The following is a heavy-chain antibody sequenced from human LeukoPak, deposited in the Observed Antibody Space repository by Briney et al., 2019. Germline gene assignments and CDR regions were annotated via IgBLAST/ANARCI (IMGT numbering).Heavy chain of an antibody. V-gene: IGHV3-48*04. Sequence: GGSLRLSCAASGFTFNTYNMNWVRQAPGKGLEWVSYISSSSSSISYADSVKGRFTISRDNAKNSLYLQMNSLRAEDTAVYYCARDRVLGIAAAGFWGQGTLVTVSS. CDR1: GFTFNTYN. CDR3: ARDRVLGIAAAGF. D-gene: IGHD6-13*01. J-gene: IGHJ4*02. CDR2: ISSSSSSI.